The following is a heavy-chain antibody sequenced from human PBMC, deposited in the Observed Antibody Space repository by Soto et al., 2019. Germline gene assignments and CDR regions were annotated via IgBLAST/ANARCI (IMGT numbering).Heavy chain of an antibody. D-gene: IGHD1-1*01. J-gene: IGHJ4*02. V-gene: IGHV1-18*01. CDR1: GYAFTTYG. Sequence: QVHLVQSGAEVKKPGASVKVSCKGSGYAFTTYGITWVRQAPGQGLEWMGWISAHNGNTNDAQKLQGRVTVTRDTSTSAADMELRSLISDDRAVYYCARGRYGDYWGQGALVTVSS. CDR2: ISAHNGNT. CDR3: ARGRYGDY.